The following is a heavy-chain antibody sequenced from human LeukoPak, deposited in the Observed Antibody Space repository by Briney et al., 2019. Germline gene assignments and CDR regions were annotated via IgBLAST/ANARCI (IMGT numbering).Heavy chain of an antibody. J-gene: IGHJ4*02. CDR3: ARSDGSGWYGGFDY. CDR1: GYTFTGYA. D-gene: IGHD6-19*01. V-gene: IGHV1-3*01. Sequence: ASVKVSCKASGYTFTGYAMHWVRQAPGQRLEWMGWINAGNGNTKYSQKFQGRVTITRDTSASTAYMELSSLRSEDTAVYYCARSDGSGWYGGFDYWGQGTLVTVSS. CDR2: INAGNGNT.